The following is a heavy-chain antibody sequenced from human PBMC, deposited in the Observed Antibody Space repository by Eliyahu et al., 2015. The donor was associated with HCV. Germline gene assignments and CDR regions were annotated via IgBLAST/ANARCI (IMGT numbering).Heavy chain of an antibody. CDR2: MSPXSGNA. Sequence: QVQLVQSGAEVKKPGASVKISCKASGXTFTNXXITWVXQATGQGLEWMGWMSPXSGNAAYAQKFQGRVTMTRNTSISTAYMELSALRSEDTAVYYCARGSGYDYGDYGENPIYYLGIDVWGQGTTVTVSS. D-gene: IGHD4-17*01. J-gene: IGHJ6*02. CDR1: GXTFTNXX. CDR3: ARGSGYDYGDYGENPIYYLGIDV. V-gene: IGHV1-8*01.